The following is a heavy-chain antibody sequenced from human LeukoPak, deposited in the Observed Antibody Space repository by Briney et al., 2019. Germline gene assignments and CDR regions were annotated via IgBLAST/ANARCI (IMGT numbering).Heavy chain of an antibody. CDR1: GFTFSSYW. V-gene: IGHV3-74*01. CDR3: ARDGGYGDYCFDY. J-gene: IGHJ4*02. Sequence: GGSLRLSCAASGFTFSSYWMHWVRQAPGKGLVWVSRINSDGSSTSYADSVKGRFTISRDNAKNSLYLQMNSLRAEDTAVYYCARDGGYGDYCFDYWGQGTLVTVSS. CDR2: INSDGSST. D-gene: IGHD4-17*01.